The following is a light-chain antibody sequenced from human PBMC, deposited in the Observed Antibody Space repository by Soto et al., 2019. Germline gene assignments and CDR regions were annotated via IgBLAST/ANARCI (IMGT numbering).Light chain of an antibody. V-gene: IGLV1-47*01. J-gene: IGLJ7*01. CDR1: SSNIGSNF. CDR3: AAWDDSLSGLAV. Sequence: QSVLTQPPSASGTPGQRVTISCSGSSSNIGSNFVYWYQQLPGTAPKLLIYRNNQRPSGVPDRFSGSKSGTSASLAISGLRFEDEADYYCAAWDDSLSGLAVFGGGTQLTVL. CDR2: RNN.